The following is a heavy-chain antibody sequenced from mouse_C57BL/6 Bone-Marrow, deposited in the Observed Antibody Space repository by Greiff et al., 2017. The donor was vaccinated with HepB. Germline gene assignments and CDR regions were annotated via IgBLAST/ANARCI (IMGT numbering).Heavy chain of an antibody. V-gene: IGHV1-59*01. J-gene: IGHJ4*01. CDR2: IDPSDSYT. CDR3: ARPYYSTVYAMDY. Sequence: QVQLQQPGAELVRPGTSVKLSCKASGYTFTSYWMHWVKQRPGQGLEWIGVIDPSDSYTNYNQKFKGKATLTVDTSSSTAYMQLSSLTSEDSAVYYCARPYYSTVYAMDYGGQGTSVTVYS. CDR1: GYTFTSYW. D-gene: IGHD2-5*01.